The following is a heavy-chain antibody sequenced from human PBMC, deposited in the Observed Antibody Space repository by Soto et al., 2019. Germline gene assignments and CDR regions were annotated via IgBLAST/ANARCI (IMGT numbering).Heavy chain of an antibody. CDR1: GGSIRSYY. CDR2: IYYSGST. CDR3: ARGDIVATITHYYFDY. Sequence: SETLSLTCTVSGGSIRSYYWNWIRQPPGKGLEWIGYIYYSGSTNYNPSLKSRVTISVDTSKNQFSLKLTSVTAADTAVYYCARGDIVATITHYYFDYWGQGTLVTV. V-gene: IGHV4-59*01. D-gene: IGHD5-12*01. J-gene: IGHJ4*02.